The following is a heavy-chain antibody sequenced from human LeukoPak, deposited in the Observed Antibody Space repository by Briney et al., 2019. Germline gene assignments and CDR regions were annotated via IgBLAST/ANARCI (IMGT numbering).Heavy chain of an antibody. CDR3: ARDRVTTVTFVDY. CDR2: ISSSSSYI. D-gene: IGHD4-17*01. Sequence: GRSLRLSCAASGFTFSSCSMNWVRQAPGKGLEWVSSISSSSSYIYYADSVKGRFTISRDNAKNSLYLQMNSLRAEDTAVYYCARDRVTTVTFVDYWGQGTLVTVSS. J-gene: IGHJ4*02. V-gene: IGHV3-21*01. CDR1: GFTFSSCS.